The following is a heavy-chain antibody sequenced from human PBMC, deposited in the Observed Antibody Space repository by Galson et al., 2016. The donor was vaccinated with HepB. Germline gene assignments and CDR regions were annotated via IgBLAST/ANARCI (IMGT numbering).Heavy chain of an antibody. J-gene: IGHJ4*02. Sequence: ETLSLTCTVAGTSIRSYQWTWLRRPPGKGLQWIGYIYHSGTTNYNPSLNDRVTMSIDMAKNQISLNLRSVTAADTAIYYCARDHIPMDWGQGTLVTVSS. CDR2: IYHSGTT. V-gene: IGHV4-59*01. CDR1: GTSIRSYQ. CDR3: ARDHIPMD. D-gene: IGHD2-2*02.